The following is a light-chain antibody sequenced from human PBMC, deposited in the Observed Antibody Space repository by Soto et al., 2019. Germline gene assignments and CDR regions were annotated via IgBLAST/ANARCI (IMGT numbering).Light chain of an antibody. CDR1: SSNIGNNY. Sequence: QSVLTQPPSVSAAPGQKVTISCSGSSSNIGNNYVFWYQQLPGTAPKLLIYDNDKRPSGIPDRFSGSKSGTSATLGITGLQTGHEAEYNCAPWDRSLSVGVFGGGTNLTVL. CDR2: DND. J-gene: IGLJ2*01. V-gene: IGLV1-51*01. CDR3: APWDRSLSVGV.